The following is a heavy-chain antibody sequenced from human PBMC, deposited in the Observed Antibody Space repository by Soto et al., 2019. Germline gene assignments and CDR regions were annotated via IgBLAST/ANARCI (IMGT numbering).Heavy chain of an antibody. J-gene: IGHJ5*02. CDR2: LKPDGSGT. CDR1: GFTFSSSW. D-gene: IGHD3-10*01. CDR3: ARVGGSGSYQNWFDP. V-gene: IGHV3-74*01. Sequence: EVQLVESGGGLVQPGESLRLSCAASGFTFSSSWMHWVRQPPGEGLVWVSRLKPDGSGTSYADSVNGRFTISRDNAKNTLYLQMNSLRAEDTAVYYCARVGGSGSYQNWFDPWGQGTLVTVSS.